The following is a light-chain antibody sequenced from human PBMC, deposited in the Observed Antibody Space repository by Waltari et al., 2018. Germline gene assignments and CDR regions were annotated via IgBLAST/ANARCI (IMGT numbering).Light chain of an antibody. CDR1: QSISRN. V-gene: IGKV3-15*01. Sequence: ILMTQSPPTLSVSPGERATLPCRASQSISRNLAWYQQKPGQAPRLLIYGASTRATGIPARFSGSGSGTEFTLTISSLQTEDFAVYYCQQYNNWRTFGQGTKLEIK. CDR2: GAS. J-gene: IGKJ2*01. CDR3: QQYNNWRT.